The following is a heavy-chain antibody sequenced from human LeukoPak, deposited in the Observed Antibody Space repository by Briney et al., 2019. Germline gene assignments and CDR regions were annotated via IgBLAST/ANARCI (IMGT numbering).Heavy chain of an antibody. V-gene: IGHV5-51*01. CDR3: ARTTWIQLWLPFDY. J-gene: IGHJ4*02. D-gene: IGHD5-18*01. CDR1: GYSFTSYW. Sequence: GESLKISCKGSGYSFTSYWTGWVRQMPGKGLEWMGIVYPGDSDTRYSPSFQGQVTISADKSISTAYLQWSSLKASDTAMYYCARTTWIQLWLPFDYWGQGTLVTVSS. CDR2: VYPGDSDT.